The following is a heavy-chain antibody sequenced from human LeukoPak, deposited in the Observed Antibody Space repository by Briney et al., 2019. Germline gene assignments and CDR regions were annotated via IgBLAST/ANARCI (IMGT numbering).Heavy chain of an antibody. J-gene: IGHJ4*02. CDR1: GFTFNNYA. V-gene: IGHV3-23*01. CDR2: ISGRGGTT. CDR3: AKEENDYYDSSGYYPIDY. Sequence: GGSLRLSCAASGFTFNNYAMTWVCQAPRKGLEWVSSISGRGGTTDYADSVKGRFTISRDNSQNTLYLQMNSLRAEDTAVYYCAKEENDYYDSSGYYPIDYWGQGTLVTVSS. D-gene: IGHD3-22*01.